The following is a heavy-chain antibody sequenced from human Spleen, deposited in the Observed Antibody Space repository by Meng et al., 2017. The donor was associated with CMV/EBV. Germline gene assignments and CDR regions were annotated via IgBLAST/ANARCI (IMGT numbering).Heavy chain of an antibody. D-gene: IGHD1-26*01. CDR3: ARHLGSGSGSIVMIDI. J-gene: IGHJ3*02. CDR2: VFPGNSDS. Sequence: GESLKISCKGSGYRFDTFWIGWVRQMPGKGLEWVGIVFPGNSDSRYSPSFQGQATISVDKSINTAYLEWSSLKASHSGMYYCARHLGSGSGSIVMIDIWGQGTMVTVSS. V-gene: IGHV5-51*01. CDR1: GYRFDTFW.